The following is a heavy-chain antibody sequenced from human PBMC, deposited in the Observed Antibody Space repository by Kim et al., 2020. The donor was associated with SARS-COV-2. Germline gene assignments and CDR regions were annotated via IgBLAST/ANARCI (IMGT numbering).Heavy chain of an antibody. CDR2: IYYSGST. D-gene: IGHD1-26*01. CDR3: ARNWHSGSYYRGWFDP. CDR1: GGSISSGGYY. V-gene: IGHV4-31*03. J-gene: IGHJ5*02. Sequence: SETLSLTCTVSGGSISSGGYYWSWIRQHPGKGLEWIGYIYYSGSTYYNPSLKSRVTISVDTSKNQFSLKLSSVTAADTAVYYCARNWHSGSYYRGWFDPWGQGTLVTVSS.